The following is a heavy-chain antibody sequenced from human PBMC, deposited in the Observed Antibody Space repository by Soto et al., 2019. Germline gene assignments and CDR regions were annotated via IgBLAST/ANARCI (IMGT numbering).Heavy chain of an antibody. CDR2: IYSSGST. Sequence: QVQLQESGPGLVKPLQTLSLTCTVSGGSINSGNHYWSWIRQHPGKGREWIGYIYSSGSTFYNPSLKSRVPLSVXXXXXXXXXXXXXXXXXXXXXXXXXXXXXXXXXXXXXXXXGXPFDPWGQGTLVTVSS. CDR1: GGSINSGNHY. V-gene: IGHV4-31*06. CDR3: XXXXXXXXXXXXXXXXXGXPFDP. J-gene: IGHJ5*02.